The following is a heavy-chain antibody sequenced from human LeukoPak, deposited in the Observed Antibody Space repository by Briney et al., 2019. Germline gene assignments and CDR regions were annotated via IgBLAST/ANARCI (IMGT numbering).Heavy chain of an antibody. CDR1: GGSISSYY. Sequence: SETLSLTCTVSGGSISSYYWSWIRQPPGKGLEWIGYIYYSGSTNYNPSLKSRVTISVDTSKNQFSLKLSSVTAADTAVYYCARFTRAVAGTLSMDVWGQGTTVTVSS. J-gene: IGHJ6*02. CDR3: ARFTRAVAGTLSMDV. CDR2: IYYSGST. D-gene: IGHD6-19*01. V-gene: IGHV4-59*08.